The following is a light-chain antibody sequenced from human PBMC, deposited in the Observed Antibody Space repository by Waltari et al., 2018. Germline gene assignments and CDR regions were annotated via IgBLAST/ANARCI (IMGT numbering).Light chain of an antibody. J-gene: IGLJ2*01. Sequence: SSELTQDPAVSVALGQTVRITCQGDSLRSYYASWYQQKPGQAPVLVIYGKNNRPSGIPDRFSGSSSGNTASLTSPGAQAEDEADYYCNSRDSSGNHVVFGGGTKLTVV. CDR3: NSRDSSGNHVV. V-gene: IGLV3-19*01. CDR2: GKN. CDR1: SLRSYY.